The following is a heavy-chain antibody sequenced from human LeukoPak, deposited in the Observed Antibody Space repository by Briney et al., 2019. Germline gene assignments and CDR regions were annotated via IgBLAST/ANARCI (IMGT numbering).Heavy chain of an antibody. V-gene: IGHV4-30-2*01. Sequence: PSETLSLTCTVSGGSISSGGYYWSWIRQPPGKGLEWIGYIYRSGSTYYNPSLKSRVTISVDRSKNQFSLKLSSVTAADTAVYYCARLAWGRLDYWGQGTLVTVSS. CDR1: GGSISSGGYY. J-gene: IGHJ4*02. CDR2: IYRSGST. D-gene: IGHD7-27*01. CDR3: ARLAWGRLDY.